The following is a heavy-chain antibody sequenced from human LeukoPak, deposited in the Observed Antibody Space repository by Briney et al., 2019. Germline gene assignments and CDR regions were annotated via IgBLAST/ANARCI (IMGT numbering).Heavy chain of an antibody. CDR2: IRSKAYGGTT. CDR3: TGVNSGWYGSAFDI. D-gene: IGHD6-19*01. Sequence: GGSLRLSCTASGFTLGDYAMSWVRQAPGKGLEGAGFIRSKAYGGTTEYAASVKGRFTISRDDSKSIAYLQMDSLKTEDTAVYYCTGVNSGWYGSAFDIWGQGTMVTVSS. CDR1: GFTLGDYA. V-gene: IGHV3-49*04. J-gene: IGHJ3*02.